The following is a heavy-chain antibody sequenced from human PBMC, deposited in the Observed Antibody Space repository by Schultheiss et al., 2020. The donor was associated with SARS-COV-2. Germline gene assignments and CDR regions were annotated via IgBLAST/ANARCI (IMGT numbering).Heavy chain of an antibody. V-gene: IGHV1-69*04. CDR3: ARDPPTWILLAYFDY. CDR2: IIPILGIA. D-gene: IGHD2/OR15-2a*01. J-gene: IGHJ4*02. CDR1: GGIFSTYA. Sequence: SVKVSCKASGGIFSTYAISWVRQAPGQGLEWMGRIIPILGIANYAQKFQGRVTITADKSTSTAYMELSSLRSEDTAVYYCARDPPTWILLAYFDYWGQGTLVTVSS.